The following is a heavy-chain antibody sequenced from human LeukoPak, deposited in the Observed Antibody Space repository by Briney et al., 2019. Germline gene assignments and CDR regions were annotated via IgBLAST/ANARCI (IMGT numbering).Heavy chain of an antibody. D-gene: IGHD3-10*01. CDR1: GFTFSSYR. V-gene: IGHV3-21*01. Sequence: GGSLRLSCAASGFTFSSYRMNWVRQAPGKGLEWVSSISSSSNYIDYADSVKGRFTISRDNAKNSLYLQMNSPRAEDTAVYYCARDRRDYYGSGTLMFWGQGTLVTVSS. CDR2: ISSSSNYI. CDR3: ARDRRDYYGSGTLMF. J-gene: IGHJ4*02.